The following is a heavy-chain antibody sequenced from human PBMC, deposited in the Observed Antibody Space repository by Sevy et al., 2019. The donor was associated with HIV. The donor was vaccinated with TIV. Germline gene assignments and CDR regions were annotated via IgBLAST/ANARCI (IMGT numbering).Heavy chain of an antibody. J-gene: IGHJ2*01. CDR1: GFTFRTYG. CDR3: AKRDEYTSSSAYFDL. CDR2: ISDSGGNT. V-gene: IGHV3-23*01. D-gene: IGHD6-6*01. Sequence: GGSLRISCAVSGFTFRTYGMSWVRQAPGKGLEWVSSISDSGGNTYYADSVKGQFTISRDNSKSTLYLQMNSLTAEDTAIYYCAKRDEYTSSSAYFDLWGRGTLVTVSS.